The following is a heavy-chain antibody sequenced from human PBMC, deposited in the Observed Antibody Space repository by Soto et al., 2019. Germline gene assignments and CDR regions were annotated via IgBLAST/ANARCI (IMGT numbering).Heavy chain of an antibody. CDR2: TYYTSRWYY. V-gene: IGHV6-1*01. CDR3: AREVAEPGYYYYGLDV. J-gene: IGHJ6*02. Sequence: SQTLSLTCAISGDSVSSKSAVWNWIRQSPSRGLEWLGRTYYTSRWYYDYATSVKSRITINPDTSKNQSSLQLTSVTPEDTAVYYCAREVAEPGYYYYGLDVWGQGTTVTVSS. CDR1: GDSVSSKSAV.